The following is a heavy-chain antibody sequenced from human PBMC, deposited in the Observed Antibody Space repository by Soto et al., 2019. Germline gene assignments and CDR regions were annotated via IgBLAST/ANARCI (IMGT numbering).Heavy chain of an antibody. CDR1: GGSFSGYY. Sequence: SETLSLTCAVYGGSFSGYYWSWIRQPPGKGLEWIGEINHSGSTNYNPSLKSRVTISVDTSKNQFSLKLSSVTAADTAVYYCASKWFGELLADYYYYSMDVWGKGTTVTVSS. V-gene: IGHV4-34*01. CDR2: INHSGST. J-gene: IGHJ6*03. CDR3: ASKWFGELLADYYYYSMDV. D-gene: IGHD3-10*01.